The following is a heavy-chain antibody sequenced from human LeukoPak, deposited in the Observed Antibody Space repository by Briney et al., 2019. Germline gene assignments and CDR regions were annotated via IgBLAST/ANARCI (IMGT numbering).Heavy chain of an antibody. CDR2: IYSDGST. D-gene: IGHD3-10*02. J-gene: IGHJ4*02. CDR3: TRGMLRQPPDY. V-gene: IGHV3-53*05. Sequence: PGGSLRLSCAASGFIVSSNYMSWVRQAPGKGLEWVSVIYSDGSTYYADSVKGRFTISRDNSKNTLYLQMNSLRVEDTAIYYCTRGMLRQPPDYWGQGMLVTVSS. CDR1: GFIVSSNY.